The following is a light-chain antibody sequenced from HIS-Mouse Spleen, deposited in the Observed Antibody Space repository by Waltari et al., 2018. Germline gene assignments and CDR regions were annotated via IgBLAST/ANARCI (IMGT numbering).Light chain of an antibody. CDR3: QQYNNWLGT. CDR2: GAS. J-gene: IGKJ1*01. CDR1: QSVSSN. Sequence: EIVMTQSPATLSVSPGERATLSCRASQSVSSNLAWYQQKPGQAPRLLIYGASTRATGIPARFSGSWSGTEFTLTISSLQSEDFAVYYCQQYNNWLGTFGQGTKVEIK. V-gene: IGKV3-15*01.